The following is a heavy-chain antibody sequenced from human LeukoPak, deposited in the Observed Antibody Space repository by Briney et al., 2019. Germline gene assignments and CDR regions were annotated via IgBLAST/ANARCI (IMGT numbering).Heavy chain of an antibody. CDR2: IYYSGST. Sequence: SETLSLTCTVSGGSISSSSYYWGWIRQPPGKGLEWIGSIYYSGSTYYNPSLKSRVTISVDTSKNQFSLKLSSVTAADTAVYYCARGGVAHHNWFDPWGQGTLVTVSS. CDR1: GGSISSSSYY. D-gene: IGHD5-12*01. J-gene: IGHJ5*02. V-gene: IGHV4-39*07. CDR3: ARGGVAHHNWFDP.